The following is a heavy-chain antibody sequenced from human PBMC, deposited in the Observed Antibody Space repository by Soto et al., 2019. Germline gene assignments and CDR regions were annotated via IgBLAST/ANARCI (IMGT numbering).Heavy chain of an antibody. CDR3: ASLKGDYGMDV. Sequence: ASVKVSCKASGYTFTSYDISWVRQAPGQGLEWMGWIRPYNGHTNYAQRLQGRVTMTTDTSTNIAYLQWSSLKASGTAMYYCASLKGDYGMDVRGQGTTVTVSS. CDR1: GYTFTSYD. V-gene: IGHV1-18*01. J-gene: IGHJ6*02. CDR2: IRPYNGHT.